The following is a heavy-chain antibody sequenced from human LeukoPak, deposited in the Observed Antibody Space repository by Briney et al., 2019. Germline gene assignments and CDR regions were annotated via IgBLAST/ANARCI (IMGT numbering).Heavy chain of an antibody. V-gene: IGHV1-69*08. Sequence: ASVKVSCKTSGDTFRDYTVNGVRHGPGQGREWMGRIIPILGKATYAQKFQDRVTITADRSTSTAYMELSSLRSEDTAVYYCARGRYYGSGSKNWFDSWGQGTPVTVSS. J-gene: IGHJ5*01. CDR1: GDTFRDYT. CDR2: IIPILGKA. CDR3: ARGRYYGSGSKNWFDS. D-gene: IGHD3-10*01.